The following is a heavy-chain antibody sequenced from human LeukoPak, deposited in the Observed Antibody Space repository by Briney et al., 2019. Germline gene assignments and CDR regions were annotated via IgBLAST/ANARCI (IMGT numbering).Heavy chain of an antibody. V-gene: IGHV4-59*08. CDR2: IYYSGST. CDR1: GGSISSYY. CDR3: ARHLGVITTGFDY. Sequence: SETLSLTCTVSGGSISSYYWSWIRQPPGKGLEWIGFIYYSGSTNYNPSLKSRVTISVDTSKNQFSLKLSSVTAADTAVYYCARHLGVITTGFDYWGQGTLVTVSS. D-gene: IGHD3-22*01. J-gene: IGHJ4*02.